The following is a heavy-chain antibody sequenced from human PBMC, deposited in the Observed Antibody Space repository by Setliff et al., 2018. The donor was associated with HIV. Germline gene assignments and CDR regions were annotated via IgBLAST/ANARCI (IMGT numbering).Heavy chain of an antibody. CDR1: GDSITSDAFY. CDR3: ARDRYYGSGSYYNYFDY. D-gene: IGHD3-10*01. J-gene: IGHJ4*02. CDR2: IYTNGGA. Sequence: SETLSLTCTVSGDSITSDAFYWTWVRQPAGKGLEWIGHIYTNGGADYNSSLKSRVTIPMDAPKNQFSLKLTSVTAADTAVYYCARDRYYGSGSYYNYFDYWGQGILVTVSS. V-gene: IGHV4-61*09.